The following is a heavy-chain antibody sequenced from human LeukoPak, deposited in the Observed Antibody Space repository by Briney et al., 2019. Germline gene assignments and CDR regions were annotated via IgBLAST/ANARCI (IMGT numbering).Heavy chain of an antibody. CDR2: INHSGST. Sequence: SETLSLTCAAYGGSFSGYYWSWIRQPPGKGLEWIGEINHSGSTNYNPSLKSRVTISVDTSKNQFSLKRSSVTAADTAVYYCARGTAGTVTTFSGVYYYGMDVWGQGTTVTVSS. CDR3: ARGTAGTVTTFSGVYYYGMDV. J-gene: IGHJ6*02. CDR1: GGSFSGYY. D-gene: IGHD4-17*01. V-gene: IGHV4-34*01.